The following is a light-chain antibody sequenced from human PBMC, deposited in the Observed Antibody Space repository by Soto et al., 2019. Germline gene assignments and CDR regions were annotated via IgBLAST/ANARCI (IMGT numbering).Light chain of an antibody. J-gene: IGKJ2*01. CDR2: GAS. Sequence: EIVMTQSPATLFESAGERATLSCRASQSVSSNLAWYQQKTGQAPRLLIYGASTRATGIPARFSGSGSGTEFTLTISSLQSEDFAVYYCQQYNNWPPLMYTFGQGTKLEIK. CDR1: QSVSSN. CDR3: QQYNNWPPLMYT. V-gene: IGKV3-15*01.